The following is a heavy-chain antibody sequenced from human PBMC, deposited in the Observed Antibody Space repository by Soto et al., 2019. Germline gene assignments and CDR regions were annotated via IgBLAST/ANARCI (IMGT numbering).Heavy chain of an antibody. Sequence: AAVKVSCKASGYTFTRYDINWVLQATGQGLEWMGWMNPNSGNTGYAQKFQGRVTMTRNTSISTAYMELSSLRSEDTAVYYCARRAPAAISGHWFDPCSQGTLVTVAS. CDR2: MNPNSGNT. D-gene: IGHD2-2*01. CDR1: GYTFTRYD. V-gene: IGHV1-8*01. CDR3: ARRAPAAISGHWFDP. J-gene: IGHJ5*02.